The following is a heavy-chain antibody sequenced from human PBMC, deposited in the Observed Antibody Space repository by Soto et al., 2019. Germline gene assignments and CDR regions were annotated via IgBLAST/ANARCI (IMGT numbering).Heavy chain of an antibody. D-gene: IGHD6-13*01. Sequence: SVKVSCKASGGTFSSYSISWVRQAPGQGLEWMGGIIPIFGTANYAQKFQGRVTITADESTSTAYMELSSLRSEDTAVYYCARGHARAAADFDYWGQGTLVTVSS. V-gene: IGHV1-69*13. CDR2: IIPIFGTA. CDR3: ARGHARAAADFDY. J-gene: IGHJ4*02. CDR1: GGTFSSYS.